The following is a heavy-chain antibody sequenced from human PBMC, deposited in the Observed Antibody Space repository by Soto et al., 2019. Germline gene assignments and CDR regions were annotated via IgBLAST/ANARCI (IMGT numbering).Heavy chain of an antibody. CDR3: ARQLGSGIRPKAYYYYGMDV. CDR1: GDTFTANY. V-gene: IGHV1-2*02. D-gene: IGHD3-10*01. J-gene: IGHJ6*02. CDR2: INPKSGGT. Sequence: GASVKVSCKASGDTFTANYIHWVRQAPGQGFEWMGWINPKSGGTKYPQKFQGRVTMTRDTSLSTVYMTLTRLTSDDTAMYYCARQLGSGIRPKAYYYYGMDVWGQGTTVTVSS.